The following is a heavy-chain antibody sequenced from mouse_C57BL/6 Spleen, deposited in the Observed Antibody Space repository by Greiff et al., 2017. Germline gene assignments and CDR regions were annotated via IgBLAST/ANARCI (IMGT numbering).Heavy chain of an antibody. CDR3: ARGDDGSSYGWYFDV. Sequence: QVQLQQSGAELVKPGASVKMSCKASGYTFTTYPIEWMKQNHGKSLEWIGNFHPYNDDTKYNEKFKGKATLTVEKSSSTVYLELSRLTSDDAAVYYCARGDDGSSYGWYFDVWGTGTTVTVSS. V-gene: IGHV1-47*01. CDR1: GYTFTTYP. CDR2: FHPYNDDT. D-gene: IGHD1-1*01. J-gene: IGHJ1*03.